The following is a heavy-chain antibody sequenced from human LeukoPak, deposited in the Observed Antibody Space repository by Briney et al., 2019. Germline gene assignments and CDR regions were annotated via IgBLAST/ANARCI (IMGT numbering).Heavy chain of an antibody. J-gene: IGHJ6*03. V-gene: IGHV4-34*01. Sequence: SETLSLTCAVYGGSFSGYYWSWIRQSPGKGLEWIGEINRSGSTNYNPSLKSRVTMSVDTSKKQFSLKLSSVTAADTAVYYCARQSGSYYYYMDVWGKGTTVTISS. CDR1: GGSFSGYY. D-gene: IGHD1-26*01. CDR3: ARQSGSYYYYMDV. CDR2: INRSGST.